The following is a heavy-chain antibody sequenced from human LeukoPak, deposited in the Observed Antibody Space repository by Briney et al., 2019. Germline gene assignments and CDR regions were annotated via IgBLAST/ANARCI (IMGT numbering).Heavy chain of an antibody. CDR3: AGKLSRTAFDI. CDR1: GGSISSGDYY. Sequence: SETLSLTCTVSGGSISSGDYYWSWIRQHPGKGLEWIGYIYYSGSTYYNPSLKSRVTISVDTSKNQFSLKLSSVTAADTAVYYCAGKLSRTAFDIWGQGTMVTVSS. CDR2: IYYSGST. D-gene: IGHD1-7*01. J-gene: IGHJ3*02. V-gene: IGHV4-31*03.